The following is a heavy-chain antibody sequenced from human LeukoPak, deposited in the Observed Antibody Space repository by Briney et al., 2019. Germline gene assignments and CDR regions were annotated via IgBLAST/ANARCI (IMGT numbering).Heavy chain of an antibody. CDR2: IYPGDPDT. J-gene: IGHJ3*02. V-gene: IGHV5-51*07. CDR3: ARPDSSSPSMIDAFDI. CDR1: GYSFTSYW. Sequence: GESLKISCKGSGYSFTSYWIGWVHQMPGKGLEWMGIIYPGDPDTRYSPSFQGQVTISADKSISTAYLQWSSLKASDTAMYYCARPDSSSPSMIDAFDIWGQGTMVTVSS. D-gene: IGHD6-6*01.